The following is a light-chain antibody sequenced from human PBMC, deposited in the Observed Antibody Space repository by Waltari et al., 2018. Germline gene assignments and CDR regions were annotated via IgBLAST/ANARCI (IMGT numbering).Light chain of an antibody. Sequence: DIQMTQSPSSLSASVGDRVTITCRASQSSSSYLNWYQQQPGKAPKLMIYAATSLQSGVPSMFSGSGSGKDFTLTISSLQPEDFATYYCQQSCSTPTFGQGTKVEIK. CDR1: QSSSSY. V-gene: IGKV1-39*01. CDR3: QQSCSTPT. CDR2: AAT. J-gene: IGKJ1*01.